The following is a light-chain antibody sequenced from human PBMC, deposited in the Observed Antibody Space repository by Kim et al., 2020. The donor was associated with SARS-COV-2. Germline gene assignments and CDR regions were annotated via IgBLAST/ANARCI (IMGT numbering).Light chain of an antibody. CDR3: KQRNNWPLT. CDR2: DAP. J-gene: IGKJ4*01. V-gene: IGKV3-11*02. CDR1: QSISPY. Sequence: EIVLTQSPATLSLSPGERATLSCRSSQSISPYFAWYQQKPGQAPRHLIYDAPTRSTGIPARFSGRGSVRDFTLTISSLETEDFAIYYCKQRNNWPLTFGGGTKVDIK.